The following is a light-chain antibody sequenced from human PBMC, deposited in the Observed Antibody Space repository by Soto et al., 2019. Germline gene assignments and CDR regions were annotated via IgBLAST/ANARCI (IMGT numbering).Light chain of an antibody. V-gene: IGKV3-15*01. J-gene: IGKJ4*01. Sequence: DIVMTESPATPSFYPGERDSLYCMASQSVSSNLAWYQQKPGQAPRLLIYGASTRATGIPARFSGSGSGTEFTLTISSLQSEDFAVYYCQKYNNWPLTFGGG. CDR1: QSVSSN. CDR2: GAS. CDR3: QKYNNWPLT.